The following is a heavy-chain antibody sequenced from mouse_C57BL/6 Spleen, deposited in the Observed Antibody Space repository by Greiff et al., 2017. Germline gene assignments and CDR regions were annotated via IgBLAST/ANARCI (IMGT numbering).Heavy chain of an antibody. CDR2: IYPGDGNT. CDR3: AREYYSNYGGAMDY. D-gene: IGHD2-5*01. Sequence: QVQLQQSGPALVKPGASVKISCKASGYAFSSSWMNWVKQRPGTGLEWIGRIYPGDGNTNYNGKFKGKATLTADKSSSTAYMQLSSLTSEDSAVYFCAREYYSNYGGAMDYWGQGTSVTVSS. J-gene: IGHJ4*01. CDR1: GYAFSSSW. V-gene: IGHV1-82*01.